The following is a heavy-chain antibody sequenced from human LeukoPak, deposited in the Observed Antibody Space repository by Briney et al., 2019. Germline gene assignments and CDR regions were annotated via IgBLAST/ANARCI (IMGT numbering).Heavy chain of an antibody. CDR1: GFTFSSYG. D-gene: IGHD3-22*01. CDR2: RRYDGSNK. J-gene: IGHJ4*02. Sequence: GGSLRLSCAASGFTFSSYGMHWVRQAPGKGLEWVAFRRYDGSNKYYADSVKGRFTISRDNSKNTLYLQMNSLRAEDTAVYYCAKDNGDGSGYSLLFDYWGQGTLVTVSS. V-gene: IGHV3-30*02. CDR3: AKDNGDGSGYSLLFDY.